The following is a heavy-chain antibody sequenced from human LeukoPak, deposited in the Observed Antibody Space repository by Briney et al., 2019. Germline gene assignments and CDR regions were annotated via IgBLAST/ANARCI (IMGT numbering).Heavy chain of an antibody. D-gene: IGHD6-13*01. V-gene: IGHV4-59*01. Sequence: SETLSLTCTVSGVSISPYSWGWIRQSPGKGLEWIGYIYYSGNINHNPSLKSRVTISIDTSKKQFSLKLSSVTAADTAVYYCASTRGTLSSSWYWGAFDIWGQGTMVTVSS. CDR3: ASTRGTLSSSWYWGAFDI. J-gene: IGHJ3*02. CDR1: GVSISPYS. CDR2: IYYSGNI.